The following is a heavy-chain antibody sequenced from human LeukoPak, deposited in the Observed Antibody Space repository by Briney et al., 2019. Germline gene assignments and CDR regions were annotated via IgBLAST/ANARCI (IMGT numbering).Heavy chain of an antibody. Sequence: SETLSLTCAVYGGSFSGYYWSWIRQPPGKRLAWIGEISHSGSTNYNPSLKSRVTISVDTSKNQFSLKLSSVTAADTAVYYCAREHIVVVPAAISIWFDPWGQGTLVTVSS. CDR3: AREHIVVVPAAISIWFDP. V-gene: IGHV4-34*01. D-gene: IGHD2-2*01. J-gene: IGHJ5*02. CDR2: ISHSGST. CDR1: GGSFSGYY.